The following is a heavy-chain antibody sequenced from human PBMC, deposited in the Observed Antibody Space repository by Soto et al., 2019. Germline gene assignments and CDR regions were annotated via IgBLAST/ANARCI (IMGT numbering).Heavy chain of an antibody. CDR1: GGSFSGYY. CDR2: INHSGST. CDR3: ARGGKDSSSWYDSAPFDY. D-gene: IGHD6-13*01. V-gene: IGHV4-34*01. J-gene: IGHJ4*02. Sequence: QVQLQQWGAGLLKPSETLSLTCAVYGGSFSGYYWSWIRQPPGKGLEWIGEINHSGSTNYNPALKSRVTLSVDTSKTQFSPKLSSVTAADTAVYYCARGGKDSSSWYDSAPFDYWGQGTLVTVSS.